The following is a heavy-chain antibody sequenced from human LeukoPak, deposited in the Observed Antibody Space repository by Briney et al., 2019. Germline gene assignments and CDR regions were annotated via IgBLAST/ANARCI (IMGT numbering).Heavy chain of an antibody. CDR3: AKNRDGGGFDY. Sequence: TGGSLRLSCAASGFTFSNCAMSWVRQTAGKGLEWVSTISGSSGSTYYAASVKGRFTISRDNSKDTLYVQMNSLRAEDTAIYFCAKNRDGGGFDYWGQGTLVTVSS. V-gene: IGHV3-23*01. D-gene: IGHD3-16*01. J-gene: IGHJ4*02. CDR2: ISGSSGST. CDR1: GFTFSNCA.